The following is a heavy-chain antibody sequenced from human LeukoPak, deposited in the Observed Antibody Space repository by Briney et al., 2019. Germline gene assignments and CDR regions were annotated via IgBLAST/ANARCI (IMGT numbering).Heavy chain of an antibody. CDR1: GYTFTGYY. Sequence: ASVKVSCKASGYTFTGYYMHWVRQAPGQGLEWMARIIPKFDLTKIAQKFEGGVTITADTSTSTVYLELSNVRSDDTAIYYCTRDQNVRGVAAGMEGWFDPWGQGTLVTVSS. D-gene: IGHD1-1*01. CDR3: TRDQNVRGVAAGMEGWFDP. V-gene: IGHV1-2*02. J-gene: IGHJ5*02. CDR2: IIPKFDLT.